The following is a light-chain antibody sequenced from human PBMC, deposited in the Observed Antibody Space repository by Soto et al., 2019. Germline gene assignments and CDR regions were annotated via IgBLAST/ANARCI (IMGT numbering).Light chain of an antibody. V-gene: IGLV1-51*02. CDR2: ENN. J-gene: IGLJ2*01. CDR3: ATWDSSLIAGV. Sequence: QSVLTQPPSVSAAPGQKVTISCSGSSSNIANNYVSWYQHLPGTAPKILIYENNKRPSGIPDRFSGSKSGTSATLGITGLQTGDEANYYCATWDSSLIAGVFGGGTKFTVL. CDR1: SSNIANNY.